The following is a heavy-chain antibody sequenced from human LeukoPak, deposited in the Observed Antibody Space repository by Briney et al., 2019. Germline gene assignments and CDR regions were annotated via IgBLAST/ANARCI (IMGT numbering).Heavy chain of an antibody. Sequence: NPSETLSLTCTVSGGSISSYYWSWIRQPPGKGLEWIGYIYYSGSTNYNPSLKSRVTISVDTSKNQFSLKLSSVIAADTAVYYCARTSSSWPYYFDYWGQGTLVTVSS. D-gene: IGHD6-13*01. J-gene: IGHJ4*02. CDR2: IYYSGST. CDR3: ARTSSSWPYYFDY. V-gene: IGHV4-59*01. CDR1: GGSISSYY.